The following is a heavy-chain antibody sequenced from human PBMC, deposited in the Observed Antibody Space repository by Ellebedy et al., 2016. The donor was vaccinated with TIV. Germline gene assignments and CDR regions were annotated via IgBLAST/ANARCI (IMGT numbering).Heavy chain of an antibody. CDR1: GYNFTTYY. J-gene: IGHJ5*02. CDR3: ARDTADATAFGGVIGS. CDR2: ISAYNGNT. D-gene: IGHD3-16*02. V-gene: IGHV1-18*04. Sequence: ASVKVSCKASGYNFTTYYMHWVRQAPGQGLEWMGWISAYNGNTNYAQKFQGRVTITADESTSTAYMELSSLRSEDTAVYYCARDTADATAFGGVIGSWGQGTLVTVSS.